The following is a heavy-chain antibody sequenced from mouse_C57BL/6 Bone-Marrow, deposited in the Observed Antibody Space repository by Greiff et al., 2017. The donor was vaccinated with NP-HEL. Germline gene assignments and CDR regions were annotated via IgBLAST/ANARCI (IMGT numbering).Heavy chain of an antibody. CDR1: GFNIKDDY. D-gene: IGHD1-1*01. J-gene: IGHJ2*01. CDR2: IDPENGDT. V-gene: IGHV14-4*01. Sequence: VHVKQSGAELVRPGASVKLSCTASGFNIKDDYMHWVKQRPEQGLEWIGWIDPENGDTEYASKFQGKATITADTSSNTAYLQLSSLTSEDTAVYYCTPYYYGAYFDYWGQGTTLTVSS. CDR3: TPYYYGAYFDY.